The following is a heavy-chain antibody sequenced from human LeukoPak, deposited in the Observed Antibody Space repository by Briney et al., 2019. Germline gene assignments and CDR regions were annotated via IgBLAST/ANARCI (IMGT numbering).Heavy chain of an antibody. CDR3: AREVVTAPSWFDP. CDR2: IYYSGGT. Sequence: SETLSVTCTVPGGSISSYYWNWIRQPPGRGLGWMGNIYYSGGTNCNPPLKSRVTISVDTSNNQFSLKLTSVTAADTAVYYCAREVVTAPSWFDPWGQGNLVTVSS. V-gene: IGHV4-59*01. D-gene: IGHD2-21*02. J-gene: IGHJ5*02. CDR1: GGSISSYY.